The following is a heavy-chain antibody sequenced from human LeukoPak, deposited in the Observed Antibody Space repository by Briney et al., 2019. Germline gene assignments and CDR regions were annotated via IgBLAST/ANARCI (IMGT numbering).Heavy chain of an antibody. V-gene: IGHV3-74*01. Sequence: GGSLRLSCAASGFTFSNYWLHWVRQAPGKGLVWVSRISPDGSGTNYADSVKGRFTISRDNAKNTLYLQMNSLRAEDTAVYYCASGYGDYDHWGQGTLVTVSS. J-gene: IGHJ5*02. D-gene: IGHD4-17*01. CDR3: ASGYGDYDH. CDR1: GFTFSNYW. CDR2: ISPDGSGT.